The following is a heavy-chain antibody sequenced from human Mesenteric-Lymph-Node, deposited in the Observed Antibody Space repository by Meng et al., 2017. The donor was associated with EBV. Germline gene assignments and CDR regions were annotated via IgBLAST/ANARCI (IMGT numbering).Heavy chain of an antibody. Sequence: VTGGDFVWTGGSWRLLCAVLGLNYISYWMQWFRQVPGRGLVWVSRVNSEGSSTRYADSVKGRFTISRDNDKNTLYLKMDSLRVEDTAVYYCAREGGGWHEGFDYWGQGTLVTVSS. D-gene: IGHD1-26*01. CDR1: GLNYISYW. CDR3: AREGGGWHEGFDY. V-gene: IGHV3-74*01. CDR2: VNSEGSST. J-gene: IGHJ4*02.